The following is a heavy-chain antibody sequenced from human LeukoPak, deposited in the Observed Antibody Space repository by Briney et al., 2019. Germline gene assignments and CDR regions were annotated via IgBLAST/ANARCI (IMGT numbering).Heavy chain of an antibody. Sequence: GGSLRLSCAASGFTFSSYWMSWVRQAPGKGLEWVANIKQDGSERYDVDSVKGRFTVSRDNAKNSLYLQMNSLRAEDTAVYYCVRDGLVGATRGYYFDYWGQGTLVTVSS. D-gene: IGHD1-26*01. CDR1: GFTFSSYW. J-gene: IGHJ4*02. CDR2: IKQDGSER. V-gene: IGHV3-7*01. CDR3: VRDGLVGATRGYYFDY.